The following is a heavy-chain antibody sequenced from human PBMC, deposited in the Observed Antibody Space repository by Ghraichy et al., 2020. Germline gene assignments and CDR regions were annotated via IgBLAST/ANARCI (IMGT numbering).Heavy chain of an antibody. J-gene: IGHJ4*02. Sequence: SETLSLTCTVSGGSLTSYHWSWIRQPPGKGLEWIAYIYYAGTTKYNPSLKSRVTISVDTSKNQFSLTLSSVTAADTAMYYCARHHLQWPHYFDYWGRGTLVTVSS. V-gene: IGHV4-59*08. CDR2: IYYAGTT. CDR1: GGSLTSYH. CDR3: ARHHLQWPHYFDY. D-gene: IGHD6-19*01.